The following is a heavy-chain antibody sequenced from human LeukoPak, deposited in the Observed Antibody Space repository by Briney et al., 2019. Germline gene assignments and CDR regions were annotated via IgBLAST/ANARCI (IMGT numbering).Heavy chain of an antibody. V-gene: IGHV3-23*01. J-gene: IGHJ1*01. CDR1: GFTFSNYA. Sequence: PGGSLRLSCAASGFTFSNYAVNWIRQAPGKGLKWVSVISGSGSSIYYTDSVKGRFTISRDNSKNTLYLQMNSLRAEDTAVYYCAMGATSWSGYSFPKIFQHWSRGTLVTVSS. D-gene: IGHD3-3*01. CDR2: ISGSGSSI. CDR3: AMGATSWSGYSFPKIFQH.